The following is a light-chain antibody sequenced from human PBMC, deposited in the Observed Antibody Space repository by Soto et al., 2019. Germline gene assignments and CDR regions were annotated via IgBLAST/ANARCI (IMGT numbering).Light chain of an antibody. CDR3: QQYNNWPPTWT. V-gene: IGKV3-15*01. CDR2: GAS. CDR1: QSVSRY. Sequence: EIVLTQSPATLSLSPGERATLSCRAIQSVSRYLAWYQQKPGQAPRLLIYGASTRATGIPARFSGSGSGTEFTLTISSLQSEDFAVYYCQQYNNWPPTWTFGQGTKVDIK. J-gene: IGKJ1*01.